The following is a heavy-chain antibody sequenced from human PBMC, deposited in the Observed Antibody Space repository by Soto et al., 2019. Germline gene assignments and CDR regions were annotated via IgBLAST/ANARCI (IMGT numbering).Heavy chain of an antibody. D-gene: IGHD4-17*01. J-gene: IGHJ4*02. CDR3: AKNGRDTTLTTLDY. CDR2: ISGCGGGT. Sequence: EVQLLESGGGLVQPGGSLRLSCAASGFTFSSYAMSWVRQAPGKGLEWVSGISGCGGGTYYADSVKGRFTISRDNSKNTLYLQMNSLRAEDTAVYYCAKNGRDTTLTTLDYWAQGTLVTVSS. V-gene: IGHV3-23*01. CDR1: GFTFSSYA.